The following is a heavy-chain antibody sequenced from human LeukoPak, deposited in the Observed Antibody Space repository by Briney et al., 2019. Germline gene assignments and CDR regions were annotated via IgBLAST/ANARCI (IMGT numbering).Heavy chain of an antibody. CDR3: ARLGPGLPPDY. CDR2: INHSGST. V-gene: IGHV4-34*01. Sequence: NPSETLSLTCAVYGGSFSGYYWSWIRQPPGKGLEWIGEINHSGSTNYNPSLKSRVTISVDTSKNQFSLKLSSVTAADTAVYYCARLGPGLPPDYWGQGTLVTVSS. CDR1: GGSFSGYY. J-gene: IGHJ4*02. D-gene: IGHD3-16*01.